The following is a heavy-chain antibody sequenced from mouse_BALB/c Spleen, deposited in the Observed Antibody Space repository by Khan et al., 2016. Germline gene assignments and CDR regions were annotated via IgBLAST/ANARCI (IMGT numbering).Heavy chain of an antibody. CDR2: INSNGGST. CDR1: GFTFSTYG. J-gene: IGHJ2*01. V-gene: IGHV5-6-3*01. Sequence: EVELVESGGGLVQPGGSLKLSCAASGFTFSTYGMSWVRQTPDKRLELVATINSNGGSTYSPDSVKGRFTISRDNAKNTLYLQMSSLKSEDTAMYYGARENYRYYCDYWGKGTTLPVSS. D-gene: IGHD2-14*01. CDR3: ARENYRYYCDY.